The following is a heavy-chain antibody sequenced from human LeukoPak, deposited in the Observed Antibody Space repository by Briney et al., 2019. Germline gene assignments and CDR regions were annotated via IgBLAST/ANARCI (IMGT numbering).Heavy chain of an antibody. CDR2: ISSSSNYI. Sequence: GGSLRLSCAASGFTFSDYGMSWVRQAPGKGLEWVSYISSSSNYIYYADSVKGRFTISRDNAKNSLYLQMNSLRAEDTAVYHCARGYYDSSGSFDYWGQGTLVTVSS. D-gene: IGHD3-22*01. J-gene: IGHJ4*02. V-gene: IGHV3-21*01. CDR1: GFTFSDYG. CDR3: ARGYYDSSGSFDY.